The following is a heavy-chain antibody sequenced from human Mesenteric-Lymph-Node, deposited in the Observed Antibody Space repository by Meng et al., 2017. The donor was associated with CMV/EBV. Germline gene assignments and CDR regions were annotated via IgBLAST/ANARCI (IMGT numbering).Heavy chain of an antibody. V-gene: IGHV3-21*01. J-gene: IGHJ6*02. CDR2: ISSSSSYI. D-gene: IGHD2-15*01. Sequence: GGSLRLSCAASGFTFSSYSMNWVRRAPGKGLEWVSSISSSSSYIYYADSVKGRFTISRDNAKNSLYLQMNSLRAEDTAVYYCARVAVDFEGGMDVWGQGTTVTVSS. CDR1: GFTFSSYS. CDR3: ARVAVDFEGGMDV.